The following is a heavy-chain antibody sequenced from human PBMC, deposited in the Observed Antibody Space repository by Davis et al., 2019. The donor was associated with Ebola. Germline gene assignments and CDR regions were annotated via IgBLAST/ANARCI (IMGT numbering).Heavy chain of an antibody. CDR1: GFVFSSYV. V-gene: IGHV3-23*01. CDR2: HGTSGDT. D-gene: IGHD1-26*01. CDR3: AKDTSNIWFDI. J-gene: IGHJ3*02. Sequence: GESLKISCAASGFVFSSYVMSWVRRAPGKGLEWVSTHGTSGDTYYADSVKGRFTISRDNSKNTLYLQMNGLRVEDTAIYYCAKDTSNIWFDIWGQGTMVTVSS.